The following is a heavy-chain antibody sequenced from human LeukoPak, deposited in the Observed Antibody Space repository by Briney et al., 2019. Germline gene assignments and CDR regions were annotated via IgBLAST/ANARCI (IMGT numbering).Heavy chain of an antibody. Sequence: XAXXGFTFXSYGMHWVRQAPGKGLEWVAFIRYDGSNKYYADSVKGRFTISRDNSKNTLYLQMNSLRAEDTAVYYCXXXXXXPXXXXYYXXXXVWGKGXTXTISS. CDR1: GFTFXSYG. CDR3: XXXXXXPXXXXYYXXXXV. V-gene: IGHV3-30*02. CDR2: IRYDGSNK. J-gene: IGHJ6*03.